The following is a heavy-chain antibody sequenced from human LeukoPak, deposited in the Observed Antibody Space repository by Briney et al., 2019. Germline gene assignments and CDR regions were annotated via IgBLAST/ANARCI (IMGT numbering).Heavy chain of an antibody. CDR1: GGSISSGGYY. V-gene: IGHV4-31*03. CDR3: ARMATSSIIDY. J-gene: IGHJ4*02. Sequence: PSQTLSLTCTVSGGSISSGGYYWSWIRQHPGKGLEWIGYIYYSGSTYYNPSLKSRVTISVDTSKNQFSLKLSSVTAPDTAVYYCARMATSSIIDYWGQGTLVTVSS. CDR2: IYYSGST. D-gene: IGHD5-24*01.